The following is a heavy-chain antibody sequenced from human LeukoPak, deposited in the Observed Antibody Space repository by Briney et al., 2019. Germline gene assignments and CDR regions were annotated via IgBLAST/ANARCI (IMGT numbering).Heavy chain of an antibody. CDR2: ISYDGSNK. V-gene: IGHV3-30-3*01. J-gene: IGHJ4*02. D-gene: IGHD4-17*01. Sequence: PGGSLRLSCAASGFTFSSYAMHWVRQAPGKRLEWVAVISYDGSNKYYADSVKGRFTISRDNSKNTLYLQMNSLRAEDTAVYYCARGPTIYGDYDYWGQGTLVTVSS. CDR1: GFTFSSYA. CDR3: ARGPTIYGDYDY.